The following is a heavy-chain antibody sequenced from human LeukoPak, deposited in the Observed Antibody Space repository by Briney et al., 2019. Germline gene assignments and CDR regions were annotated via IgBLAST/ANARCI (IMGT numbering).Heavy chain of an antibody. CDR3: ARHVRYSGRYYGYFDH. Sequence: GESLKISCKGSGYSFTNYWIGWVRQMPGKGLEWMGIIYPGDSDTRYTPSFQGQVTISADNSISTAYLQWSSLKASDTAMYYCARHVRYSGRYYGYFDHWGQGSLVTVSS. J-gene: IGHJ4*02. CDR1: GYSFTNYW. D-gene: IGHD1-26*01. CDR2: IYPGDSDT. V-gene: IGHV5-51*01.